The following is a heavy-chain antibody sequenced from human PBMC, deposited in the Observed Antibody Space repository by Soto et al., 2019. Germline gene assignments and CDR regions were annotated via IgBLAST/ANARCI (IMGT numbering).Heavy chain of an antibody. D-gene: IGHD2-2*01. CDR3: ARGWCRSTTCYELDY. Sequence: ASVKVSCKASGYTFTNYALHWVRQAPGQRLEWMGWINAGNGNTRYSQNFQGRVTITRDTSASTLYMEMSSLRSEDTAVYYCARGWCRSTTCYELDYWGQGTQVTVSS. CDR2: INAGNGNT. V-gene: IGHV1-3*01. J-gene: IGHJ4*02. CDR1: GYTFTNYA.